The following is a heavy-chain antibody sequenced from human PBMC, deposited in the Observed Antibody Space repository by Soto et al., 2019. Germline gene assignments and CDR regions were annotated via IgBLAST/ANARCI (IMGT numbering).Heavy chain of an antibody. CDR1: GYSFTSYW. CDR3: ASFQVVIRERDDFDI. J-gene: IGHJ3*02. CDR2: IDPSDSYT. Sequence: GESLKISCKGSGYSFTSYWISWVRQMPEKGLEWMGRIDPSDSYTNYSPSFQGHVTISADKSISTAYLQWSSLKASDTAMYYCASFQVVIRERDDFDIWGQGTMVTV. D-gene: IGHD3-22*01. V-gene: IGHV5-10-1*01.